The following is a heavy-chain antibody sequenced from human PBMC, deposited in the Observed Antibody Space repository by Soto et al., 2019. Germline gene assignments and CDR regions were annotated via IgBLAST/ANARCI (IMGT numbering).Heavy chain of an antibody. CDR2: IWYDGSNK. D-gene: IGHD6-6*01. V-gene: IGHV3-33*01. J-gene: IGHJ6*02. CDR1: GFTFSSYG. CDR3: AREWPSSLAPHYYYYGMDV. Sequence: PGGSLRLSCAASGFTFSSYGMHWVRQAPGKGLEWVAVIWYDGSNKYYADSVKGRFTISRDNSKNTLYLQMNSLRAEDTAVYYCAREWPSSLAPHYYYYGMDVWGQGTTVTVSS.